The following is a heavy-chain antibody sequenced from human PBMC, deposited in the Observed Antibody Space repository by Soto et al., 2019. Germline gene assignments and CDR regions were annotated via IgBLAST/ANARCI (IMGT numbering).Heavy chain of an antibody. D-gene: IGHD3-22*01. CDR3: ARDPRGGRYYETGGYYYTGGNWFDP. CDR1: GLTFTAYY. V-gene: IGHV1-2*02. Sequence: QVHLVQSGAEVKKPGASVRVSCKVSGLTFTAYYMHWVRQALGQGLEWMGWINPNNGSTKSPQKVQGRVTMTRDTSITTVYMEMSSLRSDDTAVYFCARDPRGGRYYETGGYYYTGGNWFDPWGQGTLVTVSS. J-gene: IGHJ5*02. CDR2: INPNNGST.